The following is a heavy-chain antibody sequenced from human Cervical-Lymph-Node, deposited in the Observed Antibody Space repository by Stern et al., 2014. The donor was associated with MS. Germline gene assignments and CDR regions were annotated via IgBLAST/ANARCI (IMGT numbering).Heavy chain of an antibody. J-gene: IGHJ5*02. V-gene: IGHV4-61*01. CDR3: ARAPRSYTKRGFWFDP. CDR2: IYHRGST. CDR1: GGSVSSGTYY. D-gene: IGHD2-8*01. Sequence: QVQLQESGPGLVKPSETLSLTCTVSGGSVSSGTYYWNWIRQPPGKGLEWIGYIYHRGSTNYNPSLKSRVTISVDTSKNQFSLKLSSVVPADTAVYYCARAPRSYTKRGFWFDPWGQGTLVSVSS.